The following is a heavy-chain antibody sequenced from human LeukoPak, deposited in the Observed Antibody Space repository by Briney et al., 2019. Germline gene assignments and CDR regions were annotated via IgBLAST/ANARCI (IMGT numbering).Heavy chain of an antibody. J-gene: IGHJ6*03. Sequence: ASVKVSCKAPGYMFTGYYMHWVRQAPGQGLEWMGWINPNSGGTNYAQKFQGRVTMTRDTSISTAYMDLNRLRSDDTAVYYCARVVAVTGTPVYYMDVWGKGTTVTVSS. CDR1: GYMFTGYY. CDR2: INPNSGGT. CDR3: ARVVAVTGTPVYYMDV. D-gene: IGHD6-19*01. V-gene: IGHV1-2*02.